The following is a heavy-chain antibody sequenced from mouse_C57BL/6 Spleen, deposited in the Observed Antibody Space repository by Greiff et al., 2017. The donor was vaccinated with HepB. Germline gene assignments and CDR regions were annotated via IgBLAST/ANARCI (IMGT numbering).Heavy chain of an antibody. J-gene: IGHJ3*01. V-gene: IGHV1-15*01. CDR1: GYTFTDYE. CDR3: TRIGSSYDFAY. CDR2: IDPETGGT. D-gene: IGHD1-1*01. Sequence: VQLQQSGAELVRPGASVTLSCKASGYTFTDYEMHWVKQTPVHGLEWIGAIDPETGGTAYNQKFKGKAILTADKSSSTAYMELRSLTSADSAVYYGTRIGSSYDFAYWGQGTLVTVSA.